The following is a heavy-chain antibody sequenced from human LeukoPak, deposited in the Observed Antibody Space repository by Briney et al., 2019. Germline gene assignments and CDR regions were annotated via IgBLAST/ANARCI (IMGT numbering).Heavy chain of an antibody. CDR3: TRYSGSYEVNYYYYYGMDV. Sequence: GGSLRLSCAASGFTFSSYWMSWVRQAPGKGLEWVANIKQDGSEKYYVDSVKGRFTISRDNAKNSLYLQMNSLRAEDTAVYYCTRYSGSYEVNYYYYYGMDVWGQGTTVTVSS. J-gene: IGHJ6*02. D-gene: IGHD1-26*01. CDR1: GFTFSSYW. CDR2: IKQDGSEK. V-gene: IGHV3-7*03.